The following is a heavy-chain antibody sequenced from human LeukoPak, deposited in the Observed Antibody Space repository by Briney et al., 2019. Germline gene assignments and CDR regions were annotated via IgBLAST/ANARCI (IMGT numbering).Heavy chain of an antibody. Sequence: GGSLRLSCAASGFTFNNHWMCWVRQAPGKGLEWVANIKQDGSEKFYVDSVKGRFTISRDNAKNSLYLQMNSLRAEDTAVYYCARAADYYDSSGYYSFPDYWGQGTLVTVSS. J-gene: IGHJ4*02. V-gene: IGHV3-7*01. CDR2: IKQDGSEK. CDR1: GFTFNNHW. D-gene: IGHD3-22*01. CDR3: ARAADYYDSSGYYSFPDY.